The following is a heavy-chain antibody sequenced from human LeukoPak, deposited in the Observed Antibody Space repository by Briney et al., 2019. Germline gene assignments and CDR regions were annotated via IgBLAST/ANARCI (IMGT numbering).Heavy chain of an antibody. CDR1: GGSLSTHH. CDR3: ARGYDSSAYYPFNY. D-gene: IGHD3-22*01. J-gene: IGHJ4*02. V-gene: IGHV4-59*11. CDR2: ISDSGST. Sequence: PSETLSLTRVVSGGSLSTHHWSWIRQSPGRGLEWIGYISDSGSTNYNPSPKSRVTISVDTSKNQFSLMLSSVTAADTAVYYCARGYDSSAYYPFNYWGQGTLVTVSS.